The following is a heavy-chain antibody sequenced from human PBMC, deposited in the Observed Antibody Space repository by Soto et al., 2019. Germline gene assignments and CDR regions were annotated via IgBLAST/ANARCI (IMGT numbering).Heavy chain of an antibody. CDR1: GFTFSSYW. CDR2: IKQDGSEK. D-gene: IGHD6-19*01. J-gene: IGHJ4*02. V-gene: IGHV3-7*01. Sequence: PGGSLRLSCAASGFTFSSYWMSWVRQAPGKGLEWVANIKQDGSEKYYVDSVKGRFTISRDNAKNSLYLQMNSLRAEDTAVYYCARDVGIAVAPYFDYWGQGTLVTVSS. CDR3: ARDVGIAVAPYFDY.